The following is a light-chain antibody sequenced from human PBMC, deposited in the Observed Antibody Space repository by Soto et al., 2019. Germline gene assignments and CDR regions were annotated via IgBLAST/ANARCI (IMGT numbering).Light chain of an antibody. V-gene: IGKV1-39*01. J-gene: IGKJ3*01. CDR1: QSISSY. Sequence: DIQMTQSPSSLSASVGDRVTITCRASQSISSYVNWYQQKPGKTPKLLIYAASSLQSGVPSRFSGSGSGTDFTLTISSLQPEDSATYYCQQSYSTPLFGPGTKVNIK. CDR3: QQSYSTPL. CDR2: AAS.